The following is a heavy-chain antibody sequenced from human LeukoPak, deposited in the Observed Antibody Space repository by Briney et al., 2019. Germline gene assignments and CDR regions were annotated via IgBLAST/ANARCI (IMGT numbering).Heavy chain of an antibody. Sequence: ASVKVSCKASGSTFTDYNMHWVRQAPRQGLEWMGWINPSSGGTNYAQKFQGRVTMTRDTSISTVYKELSRLRSDDTAVYYCARDPSNYYLYYMDVWGKGTTVTVSS. CDR2: INPSSGGT. CDR3: ARDPSNYYLYYMDV. V-gene: IGHV1-2*02. J-gene: IGHJ6*03. CDR1: GSTFTDYN.